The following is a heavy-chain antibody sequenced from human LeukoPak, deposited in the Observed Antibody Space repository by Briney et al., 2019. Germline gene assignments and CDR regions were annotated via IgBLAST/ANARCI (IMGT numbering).Heavy chain of an antibody. V-gene: IGHV4-59*01. CDR3: ARSTGYSIYYFDY. Sequence: PSETLSLTCTVSGGSISSYYWSWIRQPPGKGLEWIGYIYYSGSTNYNPSLKSRVTISVDTSKNQFSLKLSSVTAADTAVYYCARSTGYSIYYFDYWGQGTLVTVPS. CDR1: GGSISSYY. J-gene: IGHJ4*02. D-gene: IGHD6-13*01. CDR2: IYYSGST.